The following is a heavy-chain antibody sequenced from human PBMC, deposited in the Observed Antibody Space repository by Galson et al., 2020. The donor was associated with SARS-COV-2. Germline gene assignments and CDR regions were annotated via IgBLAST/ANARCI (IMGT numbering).Heavy chain of an antibody. J-gene: IGHJ4*02. D-gene: IGHD2-2*02. Sequence: GGSLRLSCAASGFTFDDYAMHWVRQAPGKGLEWVSGISWNSGSIGYADSVKGRFTISRDNAKNSLYLQMNSLRAEDTALYYCAKERERNVVVPAAIVFCGFWDYWGQGTLVTVSS. V-gene: IGHV3-9*01. CDR2: ISWNSGSI. CDR3: AKERERNVVVPAAIVFCGFWDY. CDR1: GFTFDDYA.